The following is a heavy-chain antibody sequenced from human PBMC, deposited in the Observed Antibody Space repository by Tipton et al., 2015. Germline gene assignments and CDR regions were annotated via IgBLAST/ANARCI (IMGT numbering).Heavy chain of an antibody. J-gene: IGHJ3*02. CDR1: GFTLSRYA. CDR3: AKVVRSGIGSPLAFEI. V-gene: IGHV3-48*01. D-gene: IGHD3-10*01. Sequence: GSLRLSCSAAGFTLSRYAMNWVRQAPGKGLEWVSYISSSSTIYYADSVKGRFTISRDNSKNTLSLQMNSLRAEDTAVYYCAKVVRSGIGSPLAFEIWGQGTMVTVSS. CDR2: ISSSSTI.